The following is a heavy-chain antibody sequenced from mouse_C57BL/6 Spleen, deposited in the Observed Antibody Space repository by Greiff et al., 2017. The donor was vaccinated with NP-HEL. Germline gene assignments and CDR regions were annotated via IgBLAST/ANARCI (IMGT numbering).Heavy chain of an antibody. J-gene: IGHJ4*01. V-gene: IGHV5-9-1*02. Sequence: EVKLLESGEGLVKPGGSLKLSCAASGFTFSSYAMSWVRQTPEKRLEWVAYISSGGDYIYYADTVKGRFTIARDNARNTLYLQMSRLKSEDTAMYYCTRSQIYYGNDYYAMDYWGQGTSVTVSS. CDR3: TRSQIYYGNDYYAMDY. CDR1: GFTFSSYA. D-gene: IGHD2-1*01. CDR2: ISSGGDYI.